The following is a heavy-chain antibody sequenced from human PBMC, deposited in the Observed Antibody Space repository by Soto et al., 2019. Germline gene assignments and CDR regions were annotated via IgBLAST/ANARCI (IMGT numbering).Heavy chain of an antibody. V-gene: IGHV3-72*01. J-gene: IGHJ4*02. Sequence: PGGSLRLSCAASGFTFSDHYMDWVCQAPWKGLEWVGRIRNKANSYSTEYAASVQGRFTISRDESKDSLYLQMNSLKTEDTAVYYCARAGVTDHRYFEFWGQGTLVTVSS. CDR2: IRNKANSYST. CDR3: ARAGVTDHRYFEF. D-gene: IGHD2-21*02. CDR1: GFTFSDHY.